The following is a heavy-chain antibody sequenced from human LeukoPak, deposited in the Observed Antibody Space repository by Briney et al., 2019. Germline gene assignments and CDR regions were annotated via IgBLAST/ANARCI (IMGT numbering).Heavy chain of an antibody. CDR1: GDSVSSNSAA. CDR3: VKWRSGSAEFDY. Sequence: SQTLSLTCAISGDSVSSNSAAWNWIRQFPSRGLEWLGRTYYRSKWYNDYALSVKSRITINPDTSKNQFSLQLNFVTPEDTAVYYCVKWRSGSAEFDYWGQGTLVTVSS. V-gene: IGHV6-1*01. CDR2: TYYRSKWYN. J-gene: IGHJ4*02. D-gene: IGHD2-15*01.